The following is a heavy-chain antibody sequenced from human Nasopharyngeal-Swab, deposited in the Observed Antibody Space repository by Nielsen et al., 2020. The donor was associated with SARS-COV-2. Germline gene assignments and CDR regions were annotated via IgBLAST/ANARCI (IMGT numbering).Heavy chain of an antibody. CDR3: ARTSGWYGLGDVYYFDY. Sequence: SETLSLTCTVSGGSISSGDYYWSWIRQPPGKGLEWIGYIYYSGSTYYNPSLKSRVTVSVDTSKNQFSLKLNSVTAADTAVYYCARTSGWYGLGDVYYFDYWGQGTLVTVSS. V-gene: IGHV4-30-4*01. J-gene: IGHJ4*02. CDR2: IYYSGST. CDR1: GGSISSGDYY. D-gene: IGHD6-19*01.